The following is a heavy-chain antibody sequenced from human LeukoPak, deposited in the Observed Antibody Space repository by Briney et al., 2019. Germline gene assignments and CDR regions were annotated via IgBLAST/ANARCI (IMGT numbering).Heavy chain of an antibody. J-gene: IGHJ3*02. CDR2: TYYRSKWYN. Sequence: SETLSLTCTVSGGSISSYYWSWIRQSPSRGLEWLGRTYYRSKWYNDYAVSVKSRITINPDTSKNQFSLQLNSVTPEDTAVYYCARERIASDAFDIWGQGTMVTVSS. V-gene: IGHV6-1*01. CDR1: GGSISSYY. D-gene: IGHD6-6*01. CDR3: ARERIASDAFDI.